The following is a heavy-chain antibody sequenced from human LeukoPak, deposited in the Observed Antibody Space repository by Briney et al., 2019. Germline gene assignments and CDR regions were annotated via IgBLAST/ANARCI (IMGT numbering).Heavy chain of an antibody. Sequence: GGSLRLSCAASGLHFSGTAMSWVRQAPGKGLEWVSAISHDGMDAYYADSVKGRFTISRDNSKKTVSLEMSSLTAADTGVYYCAKDGAQYSSGPECDPRGQGALVTVSP. CDR2: ISHDGMDA. CDR3: AKDGAQYSSGPECDP. D-gene: IGHD6-19*01. V-gene: IGHV3-23*01. J-gene: IGHJ5*02. CDR1: GLHFSGTA.